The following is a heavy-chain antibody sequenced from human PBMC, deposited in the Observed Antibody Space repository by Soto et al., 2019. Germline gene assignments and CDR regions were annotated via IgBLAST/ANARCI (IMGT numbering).Heavy chain of an antibody. Sequence: GASVKVSCKASGYTFTSYGISWVRQAPGQGLEWMGWISAYNGNTNYAQKLQGRVTMTTDTSTSTAYMELRSLRSDDTAVYYCARARQMATIPYYFDYWGQGTLVTVSS. CDR1: GYTFTSYG. CDR2: ISAYNGNT. J-gene: IGHJ4*02. CDR3: ARARQMATIPYYFDY. D-gene: IGHD5-12*01. V-gene: IGHV1-18*01.